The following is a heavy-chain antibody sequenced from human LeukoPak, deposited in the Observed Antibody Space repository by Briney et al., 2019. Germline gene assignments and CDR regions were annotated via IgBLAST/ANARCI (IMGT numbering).Heavy chain of an antibody. J-gene: IGHJ4*02. V-gene: IGHV1-2*02. CDR1: GYTFTGYY. CDR2: SNPNSGGT. Sequence: GASVKVSCKASGYTFTGYYMHWLRQAPVQGLEWMGWSNPNSGGTNYAQKFRGRVTMTRDTSISTAYMELSRLRSDDTAVYYCARARHQSGSYQGGLGYWGQGTLVTVSS. D-gene: IGHD1-26*01. CDR3: ARARHQSGSYQGGLGY.